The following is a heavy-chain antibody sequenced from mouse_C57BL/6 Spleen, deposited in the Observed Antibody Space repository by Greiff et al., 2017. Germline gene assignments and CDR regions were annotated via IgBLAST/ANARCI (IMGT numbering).Heavy chain of an antibody. V-gene: IGHV1-54*01. CDR2: INPGSGGT. J-gene: IGHJ2*01. CDR1: GYAFTNYL. Sequence: QVQLKQSGAELVRPGTSVKVSCKASGYAFTNYLIEWVKQRPGQGLEWIGVINPGSGGTNYNEKFKGKATLTADTSSSTAYIQLSSLTSEDSAVYFCARDYYGSSYGYFDYWGQGTTLTVSS. CDR3: ARDYYGSSYGYFDY. D-gene: IGHD1-1*01.